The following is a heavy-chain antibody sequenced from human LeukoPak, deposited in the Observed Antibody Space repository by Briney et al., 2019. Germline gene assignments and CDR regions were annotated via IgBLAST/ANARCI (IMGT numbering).Heavy chain of an antibody. J-gene: IGHJ6*02. V-gene: IGHV4-31*03. D-gene: IGHD5-18*01. CDR2: IYYSGST. CDR3: ARVPAVVGNYYYYYGLDV. CDR1: GGSISSGGYY. Sequence: SQTLSLTCTVSGGSISSGGYYWSWIRQHPGKGLEWIGYIYYSGSTYYNPSLKSRVTISVDTSKNQFSLKVNSLTAADTAVYYCARVPAVVGNYYYYYGLDVWGQGTTVTVSS.